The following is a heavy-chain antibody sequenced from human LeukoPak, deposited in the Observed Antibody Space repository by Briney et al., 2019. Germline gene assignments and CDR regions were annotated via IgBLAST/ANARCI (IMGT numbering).Heavy chain of an antibody. CDR1: GYTFTGYY. J-gene: IGHJ4*02. D-gene: IGHD3-22*01. CDR2: INPNSGGT. V-gene: IGHV1-2*02. Sequence: ASVKVTCKASGYTFTGYYMQWVRQAPGQGLEWMGWINPNSGGTNYEQKFQGRVTMTRDTAISTAYMEVSRLRSDDTAVNYCARDLKYYDSSGYPSYWGQGSLVTVSS. CDR3: ARDLKYYDSSGYPSY.